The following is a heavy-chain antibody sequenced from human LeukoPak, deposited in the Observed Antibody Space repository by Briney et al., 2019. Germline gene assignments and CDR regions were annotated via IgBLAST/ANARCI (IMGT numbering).Heavy chain of an antibody. CDR1: GGSFSGYY. CDR3: ARHGGGYSF. CDR2: INHSGST. J-gene: IGHJ4*02. V-gene: IGHV4-34*01. D-gene: IGHD5-18*01. Sequence: PETLSLTCAVYGGSFSGYYWSWIRQPPGKGLEWIGEINHSGSTNYNPSLKSRVTISVDTSKNQFSLKLSSVTAADTAVYYCARHGGGYSFWGRGTLVTVSS.